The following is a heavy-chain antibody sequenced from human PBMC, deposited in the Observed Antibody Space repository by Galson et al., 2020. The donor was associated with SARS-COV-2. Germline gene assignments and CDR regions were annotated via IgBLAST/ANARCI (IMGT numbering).Heavy chain of an antibody. J-gene: IGHJ4*02. CDR3: AKETYGDF. Sequence: GGSLRLSCAASGLTFSTYAMSWVRQAPGKGLEWVSAISGNGADTYYADSVKGRFTISRDNLKNILYLQMNSLRADDTAVYYCAKETYGDFWGQGTLVTVSS. CDR1: GLTFSTYA. V-gene: IGHV3-23*01. CDR2: ISGNGADT. D-gene: IGHD3-10*01.